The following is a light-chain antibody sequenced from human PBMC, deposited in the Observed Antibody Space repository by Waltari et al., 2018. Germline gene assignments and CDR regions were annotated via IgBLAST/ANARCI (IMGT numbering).Light chain of an antibody. CDR1: NFDVGGYNY. Sequence: QSALTQPRSVSGSPGQSVTISCTGPNFDVGGYNYVSWYQQHPGKAPKLMIYNVNERQPGVPDRFSGSKSGNTASLTISGRQAEDEADYFSSSDAGRSAWVFGGGTKVPVL. J-gene: IGLJ3*02. V-gene: IGLV2-11*01. CDR3: SSDAGRSAWV. CDR2: NVN.